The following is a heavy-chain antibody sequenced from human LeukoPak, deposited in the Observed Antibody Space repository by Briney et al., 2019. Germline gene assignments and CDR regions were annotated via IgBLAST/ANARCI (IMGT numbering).Heavy chain of an antibody. Sequence: GASVKVSCKASGGTFSSYAISWVRQAPGQGLECMGRIIPIFGIANYAQKFQGRVTITADKSTSTAYMELSSLRSEDTAVYYCARDLPYYDILTGSGVFDYWGQGTLVTVSS. D-gene: IGHD3-9*01. CDR1: GGTFSSYA. CDR3: ARDLPYYDILTGSGVFDY. V-gene: IGHV1-69*04. J-gene: IGHJ4*02. CDR2: IIPIFGIA.